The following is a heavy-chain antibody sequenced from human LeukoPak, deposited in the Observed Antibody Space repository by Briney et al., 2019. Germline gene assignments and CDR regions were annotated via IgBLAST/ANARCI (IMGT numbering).Heavy chain of an antibody. J-gene: IGHJ4*02. CDR1: GFTFSSYA. Sequence: SGGSLRLSCAASGFTFSSYAMNWVRQAPGKGLEWVSIISGGGSSTHYADSVKGRFTISRDNSKHTLSLQMSSLRAEDTAVYYCAKAQYSGSSSCDYWGQGTLVTVSS. CDR2: ISGGGSST. V-gene: IGHV3-23*01. CDR3: AKAQYSGSSSCDY. D-gene: IGHD6-6*01.